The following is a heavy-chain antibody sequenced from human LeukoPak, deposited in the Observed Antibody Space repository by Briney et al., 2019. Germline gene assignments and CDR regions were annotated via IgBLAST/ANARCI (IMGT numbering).Heavy chain of an antibody. CDR1: GGTFSSYA. D-gene: IGHD6-19*01. CDR3: ARESRGMAVAGTQNFDY. V-gene: IGHV1-69*01. J-gene: IGHJ4*02. Sequence: RASVKVSCKASGGTFSSYAISWVRQAPGQGLEWMGGIIPIFGTANYAQKFQGRVTITADESTSTAYMELSSLRSEDTAVYYCARESRGMAVAGTQNFDYWGQGTLVTVSS. CDR2: IIPIFGTA.